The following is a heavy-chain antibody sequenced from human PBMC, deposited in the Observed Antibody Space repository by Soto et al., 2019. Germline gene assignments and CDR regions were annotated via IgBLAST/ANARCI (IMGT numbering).Heavy chain of an antibody. J-gene: IGHJ3*02. CDR3: ARAFHALDI. CDR2: IYHSGST. CDR1: GGSISSGGYS. V-gene: IGHV4-30-2*01. Sequence: QLQLQESGSGLVKPSQTLSLTCAVSGGSISSGGYSWSWLRQPPGKGLQWIGYIYHSGSTYYKPSLKSRVTISVDRTKHQFSLKQSSVTGADTAVYDCARAFHALDIWGEGTMVAVSS.